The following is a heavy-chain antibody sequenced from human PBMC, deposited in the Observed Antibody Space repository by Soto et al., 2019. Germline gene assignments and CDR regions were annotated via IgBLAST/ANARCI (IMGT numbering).Heavy chain of an antibody. D-gene: IGHD6-19*01. CDR3: ARAGLPPRWLGYYFDY. CDR2: IYYSGST. V-gene: IGHV4-31*03. Sequence: QVQLQESGPGLVKPSQTLSLTCTVSGGSISSGGYYWSWIRQHPGKGLEWIGYIYYSGSTYYNPSLKIRVTISVDTSKNQFSLKLSSVTAADTAVYYCARAGLPPRWLGYYFDYWGQGTLVTVSS. J-gene: IGHJ4*02. CDR1: GGSISSGGYY.